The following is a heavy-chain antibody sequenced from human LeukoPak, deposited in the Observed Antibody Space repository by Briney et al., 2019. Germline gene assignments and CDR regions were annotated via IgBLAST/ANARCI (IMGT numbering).Heavy chain of an antibody. V-gene: IGHV4-34*01. CDR1: GGSFSGYY. CDR2: INHSGST. CDR3: ARGFYYLDY. Sequence: SETLSLTCAVYGGSFSGYYWSWIRQPPGKGLEWIGEINHSGSTNYNPSLKSRVTITVDTSKNQFSLKLSSVTAADTAVYYCARGFYYLDYWGQGTLVTVSS. J-gene: IGHJ4*02.